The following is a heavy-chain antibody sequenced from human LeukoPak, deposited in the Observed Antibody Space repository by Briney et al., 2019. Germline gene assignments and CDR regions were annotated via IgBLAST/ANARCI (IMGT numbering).Heavy chain of an antibody. CDR1: GFAFSSYW. D-gene: IGHD3-10*01. J-gene: IGHJ6*02. Sequence: GGSLRVSCGASGFAFSSYWMTWLRQARGKGLEFVANIEPAGSATYYADSVKGRFTISRDNAKNSLYLQMNSLRAEDTAVYYCARVGLSLLWFGESPYYGMDVWGQGTTVTVSS. V-gene: IGHV3-7*01. CDR2: IEPAGSAT. CDR3: ARVGLSLLWFGESPYYGMDV.